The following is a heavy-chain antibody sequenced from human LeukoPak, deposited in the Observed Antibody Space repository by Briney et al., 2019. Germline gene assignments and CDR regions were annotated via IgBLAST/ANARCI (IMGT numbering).Heavy chain of an antibody. CDR1: GYTFTSYG. V-gene: IGHV1-18*01. D-gene: IGHD3-10*01. CDR2: ISAYNGNT. Sequence: GASVKVSCKASGYTFTSYGISWVRQAPGQGLEWMGWISAYNGNTNYAQKLQGRVTMTTDTSTSTAYMELRSLRSDDTAVYYCARALPYYGSGSYYTTFDYWGQGTLVTVSS. J-gene: IGHJ4*02. CDR3: ARALPYYGSGSYYTTFDY.